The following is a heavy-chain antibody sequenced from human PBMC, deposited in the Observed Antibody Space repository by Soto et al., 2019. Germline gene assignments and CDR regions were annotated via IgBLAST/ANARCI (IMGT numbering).Heavy chain of an antibody. V-gene: IGHV3-7*05. J-gene: IGHJ3*02. CDR2: IKEDGSKK. D-gene: IGHD3-22*01. Sequence: EVQLVESGGGLVQPGGSLRLSCAASGFSFNKYWMSWVRQAPGKGLEWVANIKEDGSKKYYVDSVKGRFTISRDNAKKSLVLQMNSLRAEDTAVKYCARDDFYDSSANDAFDIWGQGTMVTVSS. CDR1: GFSFNKYW. CDR3: ARDDFYDSSANDAFDI.